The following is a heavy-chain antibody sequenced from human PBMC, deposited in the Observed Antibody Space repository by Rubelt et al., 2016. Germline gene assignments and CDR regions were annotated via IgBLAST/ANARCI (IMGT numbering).Heavy chain of an antibody. V-gene: IGHV3-11*01. CDR2: ISSSAYTI. Sequence: GKGLEWISYISSSAYTIYYADSVKGRFTISRDNAKSSVYLQLDSLRPEDTAFYYCARPRYSHYPLFDSWGQGTLVTVSS. D-gene: IGHD4-11*01. CDR3: ARPRYSHYPLFDS. J-gene: IGHJ4*02.